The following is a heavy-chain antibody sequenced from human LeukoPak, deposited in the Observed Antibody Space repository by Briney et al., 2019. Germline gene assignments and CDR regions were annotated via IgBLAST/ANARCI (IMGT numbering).Heavy chain of an antibody. J-gene: IGHJ6*02. V-gene: IGHV3-66*01. D-gene: IGHD2-2*01. Sequence: QPGGSLRLSCAASGFTVSSNYMGWVRQAPGKGLEWVSVIYIGGTTHTADSVKGRFIISRDNSKNTLYLQMNSLRVEDTAVYYCARGFCSSTSCLWGPPGPIDGLDVWGQGTTVTVSS. CDR3: ARGFCSSTSCLWGPPGPIDGLDV. CDR1: GFTVSSNY. CDR2: IYIGGTT.